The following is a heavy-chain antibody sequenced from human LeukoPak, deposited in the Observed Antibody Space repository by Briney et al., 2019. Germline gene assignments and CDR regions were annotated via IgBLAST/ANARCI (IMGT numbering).Heavy chain of an antibody. D-gene: IGHD3-3*01. CDR2: VNPKTGGT. V-gene: IGHV1-2*02. CDR3: AREFSSKLEWLAYVTGDDAFDV. CDR1: GHSFTGYH. Sequence: GASVKVSCKAFGHSFTGYHLHWVRQAPRQGLEWMGWVNPKTGGTNYARKSQGRVTMTRDTSINTVNMELSRLTSDDTAVYYCAREFSSKLEWLAYVTGDDAFDVWGQGTMITVS. J-gene: IGHJ3*01.